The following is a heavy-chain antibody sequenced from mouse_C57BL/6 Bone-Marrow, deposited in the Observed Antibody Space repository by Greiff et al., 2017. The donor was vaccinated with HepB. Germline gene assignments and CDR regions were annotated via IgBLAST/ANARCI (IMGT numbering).Heavy chain of an antibody. J-gene: IGHJ4*01. Sequence: QVQLQQPGAELVRPGSSVKLSCKASGYTFTSYWMHWVKQRPIQGLEWIGNIDPSDSETHYNQKFKDKATLTVDKSSSTAYMQLSSLTSEDSAVYYCARNGGYYADYYAMDYWGQGTSVTVSS. V-gene: IGHV1-52*01. CDR1: GYTFTSYW. CDR2: IDPSDSET. D-gene: IGHD1-1*02. CDR3: ARNGGYYADYYAMDY.